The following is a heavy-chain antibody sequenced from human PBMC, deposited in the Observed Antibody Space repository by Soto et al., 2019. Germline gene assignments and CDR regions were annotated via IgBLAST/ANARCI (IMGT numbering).Heavy chain of an antibody. Sequence: QVQLVQSGAEVKKPGASVKVSCKASGYTFTSYDINWVRQATGQGLEWMGWMNPNSGNTGYAQKFQGRVTMTRNTSISTAYMELSSLRSEGTAVYYCASWPLVPAAMRELGKTDDAFDIWGQGTMVTVSS. CDR3: ASWPLVPAAMRELGKTDDAFDI. CDR1: GYTFTSYD. D-gene: IGHD2-2*01. J-gene: IGHJ3*02. V-gene: IGHV1-8*01. CDR2: MNPNSGNT.